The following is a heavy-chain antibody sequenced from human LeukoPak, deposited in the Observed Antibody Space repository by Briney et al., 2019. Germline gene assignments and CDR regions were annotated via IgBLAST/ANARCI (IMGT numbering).Heavy chain of an antibody. J-gene: IGHJ4*02. Sequence: AASVKVSCKASGYTSTGDYLHWVRQAPGQGLEWMGRINPNSGGANYAQDFQGRVTMTRDTSISTAHMELSRQRSDDTAVYYCARSYCIGTNCYSHLFDYWGQGTLVTVSS. CDR1: GYTSTGDY. CDR3: ARSYCIGTNCYSHLFDY. V-gene: IGHV1-2*06. D-gene: IGHD2-2*01. CDR2: INPNSGGA.